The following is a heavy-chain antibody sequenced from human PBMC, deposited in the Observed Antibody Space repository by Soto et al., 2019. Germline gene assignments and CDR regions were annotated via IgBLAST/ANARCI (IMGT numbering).Heavy chain of an antibody. CDR2: INHSGTT. CDR1: SRSFRDYY. D-gene: IGHD2-21*01. V-gene: IGHV4-34*01. J-gene: IGHJ4*02. CDR3: ARSPKPPDFTYYFDF. Sequence: PSETLSLTCAVYSRSFRDYYWTWIRQPPGKGLEFIGEINHSGTTHYNPALKSRVTISVDTSKNHFSLKMNSVTAADTAVYYCARSPKPPDFTYYFDFWGQGTLVTVSS.